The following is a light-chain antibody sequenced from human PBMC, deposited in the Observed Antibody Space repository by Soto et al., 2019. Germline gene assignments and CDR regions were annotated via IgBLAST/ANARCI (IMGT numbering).Light chain of an antibody. V-gene: IGKV3-20*01. Sequence: EIVFTQSPGTLSLSPGERATLSCRASQSVSSSYLAWYQQKPGQAPRLLIYGASSRATGIPDRFSGSGSGTDFTLTIXRLEPEDFAVYYCQQYGSSQTFGQGTK. CDR1: QSVSSSY. J-gene: IGKJ1*01. CDR2: GAS. CDR3: QQYGSSQT.